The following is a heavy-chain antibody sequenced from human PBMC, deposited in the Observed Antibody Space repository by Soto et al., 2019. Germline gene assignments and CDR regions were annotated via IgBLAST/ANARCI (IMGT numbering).Heavy chain of an antibody. V-gene: IGHV4-34*01. J-gene: IGHJ4*02. Sequence: LSLTCAVYGGSFSGYYWSWIRQPPGKGLEWIGEINHSGSTNYNPSLKSRVTISVDTSKNQFSLKLSSVTAADTAVYYCARRRIVVVVAATNFDYWGQGTLVTVSS. CDR3: ARRRIVVVVAATNFDY. CDR2: INHSGST. CDR1: GGSFSGYY. D-gene: IGHD2-15*01.